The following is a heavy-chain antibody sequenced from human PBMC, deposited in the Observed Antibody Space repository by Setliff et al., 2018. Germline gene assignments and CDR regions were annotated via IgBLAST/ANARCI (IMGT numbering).Heavy chain of an antibody. V-gene: IGHV3-23*01. CDR3: AKEGYSGSHYFDY. CDR1: GFTFSSYA. CDR2: ISGSGGTT. Sequence: PGGSLRLSCAASGFTFSSYAMSWVRQAPGKGLEWVSAISGSGGTTYYADSVKGRFTISRDNAENTLYLQMNSLRAEDTAIYYCAKEGYSGSHYFDYWGQGTLVTVSS. J-gene: IGHJ4*02. D-gene: IGHD1-26*01.